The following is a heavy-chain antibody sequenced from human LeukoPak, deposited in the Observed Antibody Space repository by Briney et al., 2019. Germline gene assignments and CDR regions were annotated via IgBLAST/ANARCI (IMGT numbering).Heavy chain of an antibody. V-gene: IGHV3-23*01. CDR2: ICGSGGTT. Sequence: GGSLRLSCAASGFTVSSYAMSWVRQAPGKGLEWVSAICGSGGTTYYADSKKGRTTITNDTSKNTQFQKINSRNTEATGVYYCARGIEVIAGDIFDHWGQGTLLTVSS. D-gene: IGHD6-13*01. J-gene: IGHJ4*02. CDR3: ARGIEVIAGDIFDH. CDR1: GFTVSSYA.